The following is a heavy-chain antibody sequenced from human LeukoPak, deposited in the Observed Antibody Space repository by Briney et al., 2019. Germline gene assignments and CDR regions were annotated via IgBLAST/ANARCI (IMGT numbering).Heavy chain of an antibody. Sequence: SETLSLTCTVSGGSISSYYWSWIRQPPGKGLEWIGYIYYSGSTNYNPSLKSRVTISVDTSKNQFSLKLTSVTAADTAVYYCARKPIVNSAWYYFDYWGQGTLVTVSS. D-gene: IGHD3-22*01. CDR3: ARKPIVNSAWYYFDY. V-gene: IGHV4-59*12. CDR1: GGSISSYY. CDR2: IYYSGST. J-gene: IGHJ4*02.